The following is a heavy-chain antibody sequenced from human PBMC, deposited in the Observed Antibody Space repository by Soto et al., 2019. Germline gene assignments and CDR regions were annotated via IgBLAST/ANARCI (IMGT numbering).Heavy chain of an antibody. CDR1: GFTFSSYW. D-gene: IGHD5-18*01. Sequence: PGGSLRLSCAASGFTFSSYWMSWVRQAPGKGLEWVDNIKQDGSEKYYVDSVKGRFTIARDNAKMSLYLQMKSLRAEDTAVYYCARDFYGGYTYGSGDYWGQGALVTVSS. V-gene: IGHV3-7*01. CDR3: ARDFYGGYTYGSGDY. CDR2: IKQDGSEK. J-gene: IGHJ4*02.